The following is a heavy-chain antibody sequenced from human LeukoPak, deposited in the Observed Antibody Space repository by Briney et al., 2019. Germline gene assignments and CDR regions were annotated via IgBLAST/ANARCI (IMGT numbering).Heavy chain of an antibody. V-gene: IGHV3-21*01. D-gene: IGHD2-15*01. J-gene: IGHJ5*02. CDR2: ISTSSSYI. Sequence: GGSLRLSCAASGFTFNRYNMNWVRRAPGKGLEWVSSISTSSSYIYYADSVRGRFTISRDNAKNSLYLQMNSLRAEDTAVYSCARGADGVSSDSRGWFDPWGQGTLVTVSS. CDR3: ARGADGVSSDSRGWFDP. CDR1: GFTFNRYN.